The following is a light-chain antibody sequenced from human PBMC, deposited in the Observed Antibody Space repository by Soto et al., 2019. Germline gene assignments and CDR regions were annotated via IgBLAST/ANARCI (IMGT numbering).Light chain of an antibody. V-gene: IGKV3-20*01. CDR2: DVS. J-gene: IGKJ1*01. Sequence: EIVLTQSTGTLSLSPGERATLSCRSSQSVSSNYLAWYQQKPDQAPRLVIYDVSGRATGIPDRFSGSGSGTDFTLTISRLEPEDFAVYYCQQYGRSPTFGHGTKVEI. CDR3: QQYGRSPT. CDR1: QSVSSNY.